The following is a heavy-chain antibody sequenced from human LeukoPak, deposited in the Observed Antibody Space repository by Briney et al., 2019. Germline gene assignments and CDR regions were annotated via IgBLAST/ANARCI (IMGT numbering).Heavy chain of an antibody. Sequence: ASVKVSCKASGYTFTSYYMHWARQAPGQGLEWMGIINPSGGSTSYAQKFQGRVTMTRDTSTSTVYMELSSLRSEDTAVYYCARDEPSYYYMDVWGKGTTVTVSS. CDR3: ARDEPSYYYMDV. CDR2: INPSGGST. V-gene: IGHV1-46*01. CDR1: GYTFTSYY. D-gene: IGHD1-14*01. J-gene: IGHJ6*03.